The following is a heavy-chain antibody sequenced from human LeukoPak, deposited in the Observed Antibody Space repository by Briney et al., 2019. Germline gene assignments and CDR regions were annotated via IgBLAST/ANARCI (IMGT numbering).Heavy chain of an antibody. CDR1: GGSISSSVYY. CDR2: IYYSGST. V-gene: IGHV4-39*07. CDR3: ARGVGWFGELWGYYFDY. J-gene: IGHJ4*02. Sequence: SETLSLTCTVSGGSISSSVYYWGWIRQPPGKGLEWIGSIYYSGSTYYNPSLKSRVTISVVTSKNQFSLKLSSVTAADTAVYYCARGVGWFGELWGYYFDYWGQGTLVTVSS. D-gene: IGHD3-10*01.